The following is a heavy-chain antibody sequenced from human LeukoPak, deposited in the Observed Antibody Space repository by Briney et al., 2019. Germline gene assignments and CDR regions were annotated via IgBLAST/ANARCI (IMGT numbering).Heavy chain of an antibody. CDR1: GYTFTDYF. CDR2: IGPKSGDT. CDR3: GRNRLGKALDI. J-gene: IGHJ3*02. Sequence: GASVKVSCKASGYTFTDYFIHWVRQAPGQGLEWMGWIGPKSGDTSYSQKFQGRVTVTRDTSISTAYMDLSRLRFDDTAVYYCGRNRLGKALDIWGQGTMVTVSS. D-gene: IGHD7-27*01. V-gene: IGHV1-2*02.